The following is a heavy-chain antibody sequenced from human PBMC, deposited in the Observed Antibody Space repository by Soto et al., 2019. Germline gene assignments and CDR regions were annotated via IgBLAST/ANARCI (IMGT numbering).Heavy chain of an antibody. D-gene: IGHD6-13*01. CDR3: AREGSAAAGYYFDY. CDR1: GFTVSSNY. Sequence: PGGSLRLSCAASGFTVSSNYMSWVRQAPGKGLEWVSVIYSGGSTYYADSVKGRFTISRDNSKNTLYLQMNSLRAEDTAVYYCAREGSAAAGYYFDYWGQGTLVTVSS. V-gene: IGHV3-53*01. J-gene: IGHJ4*02. CDR2: IYSGGST.